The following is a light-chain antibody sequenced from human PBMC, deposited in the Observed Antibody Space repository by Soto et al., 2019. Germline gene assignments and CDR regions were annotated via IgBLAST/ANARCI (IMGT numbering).Light chain of an antibody. J-gene: IGLJ2*01. V-gene: IGLV8-61*01. CDR1: SDSVSVSHF. CDR3: VLYMRSGISV. Sequence: QTVVTQEPSLVSPGGTVTLTCGLSSDSVSVSHFPSWYQQTPGQAPRTLIYNTNTRSSGVPDRFSGSILGNRAALTITGAQADDESDYYCVLYMRSGISVFGGGTKLTVL. CDR2: NTN.